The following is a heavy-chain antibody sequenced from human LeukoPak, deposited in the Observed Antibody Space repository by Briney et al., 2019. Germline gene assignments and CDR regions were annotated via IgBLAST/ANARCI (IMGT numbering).Heavy chain of an antibody. Sequence: ASVKVSCKASGGTFSSYAISWVRQAPGQGLEWMGGIIPIFGTANYAQKFQGRVTITADESTSTAYMELSSLRSEDTAVYYCARELWFGDLLWPHFDYWGQGTLVTVSS. D-gene: IGHD3-10*01. CDR1: GGTFSSYA. CDR2: IIPIFGTA. V-gene: IGHV1-69*13. J-gene: IGHJ4*02. CDR3: ARELWFGDLLWPHFDY.